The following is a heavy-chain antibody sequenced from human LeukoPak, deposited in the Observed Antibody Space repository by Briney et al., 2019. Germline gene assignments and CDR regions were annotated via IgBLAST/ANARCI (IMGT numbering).Heavy chain of an antibody. CDR2: INPNSGGT. D-gene: IGHD2-2*01. V-gene: IGHV1-2*02. J-gene: IGHJ3*02. Sequence: GASVKVSCKASGYTFTGYYMHWVRQAPGQGLEWMGWINPNSGGTNYAQKFQGRVTMTRDTSISTAYMELSSLRSEDTAVYYCASSGVPAAFDAFDIWGQGTIVTVSS. CDR3: ASSGVPAAFDAFDI. CDR1: GYTFTGYY.